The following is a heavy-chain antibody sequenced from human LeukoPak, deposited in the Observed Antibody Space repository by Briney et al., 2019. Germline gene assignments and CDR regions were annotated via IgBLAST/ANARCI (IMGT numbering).Heavy chain of an antibody. CDR3: AKVRTGSGSYLGY. CDR1: GFTFSSYA. Sequence: GGSLRLSCAASGFTFSSYAMSWVRQAPGNGLEWVSAISGSGGSTYYADSVKGRFTISRDNSKNTLYLQMNSLRAEDTAVYYCAKVRTGSGSYLGYWGQGTLVTVSS. D-gene: IGHD3-10*01. V-gene: IGHV3-23*01. J-gene: IGHJ4*02. CDR2: ISGSGGST.